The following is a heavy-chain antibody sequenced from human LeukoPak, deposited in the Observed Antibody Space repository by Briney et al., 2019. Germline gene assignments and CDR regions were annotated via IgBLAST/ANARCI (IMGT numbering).Heavy chain of an antibody. CDR2: TSYNGNT. J-gene: IGHJ4*02. CDR3: ARHSGSGWQALGY. D-gene: IGHD6-19*01. V-gene: IGHV1-18*04. Sequence: ASVKVSCKASGYTFSNYGISWVRQAPGLGLEWMGWTSYNGNTNYAQNFQGRVTMTTDTSTTTAYMELRSLESDDTAVYYCARHSGSGWQALGYWGQGTLVTVSS. CDR1: GYTFSNYG.